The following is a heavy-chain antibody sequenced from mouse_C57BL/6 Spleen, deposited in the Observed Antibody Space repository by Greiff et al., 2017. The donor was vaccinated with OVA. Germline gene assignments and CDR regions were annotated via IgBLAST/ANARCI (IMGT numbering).Heavy chain of an antibody. Sequence: EVKLMESGGGLVKPGGSLKLSCAASGFTFSDYGMHWVRQAPEKGLEWVAYISSGRSTIYYADTVKGRFTISRDNAKNTLFLQMTSLRSEDTAMYYCARSGDAMDYWGQGTSVTVSS. J-gene: IGHJ4*01. CDR3: ARSGDAMDY. V-gene: IGHV5-17*01. CDR1: GFTFSDYG. CDR2: ISSGRSTI.